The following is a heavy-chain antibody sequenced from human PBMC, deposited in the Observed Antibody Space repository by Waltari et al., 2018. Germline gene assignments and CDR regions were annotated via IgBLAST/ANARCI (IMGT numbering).Heavy chain of an antibody. D-gene: IGHD3-16*01. J-gene: IGHJ3*02. CDR2: INTIFGTA. CDR1: GGPLRSYA. V-gene: IGHV1-69*01. CDR3: AGDSRGTSACDI. Sequence: QVQLVQSGAEVKKPGSSVKVSSKADGGPLRSYAISWMGQAPGQGLEWMGGINTIFGTANYALKFQGRVTITADESTSTAYMELSSLRSEDTAVYYCAGDSRGTSACDIWGQGTMVTVSS.